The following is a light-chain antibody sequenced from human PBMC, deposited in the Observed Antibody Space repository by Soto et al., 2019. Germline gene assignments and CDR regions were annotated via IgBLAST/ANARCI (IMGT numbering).Light chain of an antibody. CDR2: AAS. Sequence: DIQLTQSPSFLSASGGDRVTITCRASQGISSDLAWYQQKPGKAPKLLIYAASTLQSGVPSRFSGSGSGTEFTLTISSLQPEAFATYYCQQLNSYPRTFGQGTKVEIK. J-gene: IGKJ1*01. CDR1: QGISSD. V-gene: IGKV1-9*01. CDR3: QQLNSYPRT.